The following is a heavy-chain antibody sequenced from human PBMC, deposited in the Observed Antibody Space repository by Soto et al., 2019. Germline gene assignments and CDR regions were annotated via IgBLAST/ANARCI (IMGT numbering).Heavy chain of an antibody. J-gene: IGHJ5*02. D-gene: IGHD2-2*01. Sequence: PGGSLRLSCAASGFTFSSYWMHWVRQVPGKGLVWVSRIRSDGSVTAYADSVKGRFTISRDNARNTLYLQMNSLRAEDTAVYYCARGRDIVVVPADPFDPWGQGTLVTVSS. CDR3: ARGRDIVVVPADPFDP. CDR2: IRSDGSVT. V-gene: IGHV3-74*01. CDR1: GFTFSSYW.